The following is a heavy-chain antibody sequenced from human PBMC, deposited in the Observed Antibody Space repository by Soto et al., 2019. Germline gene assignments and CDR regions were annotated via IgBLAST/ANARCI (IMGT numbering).Heavy chain of an antibody. Sequence: ASVKVSCKASGYTFTSYGISWVRQAPGQGLEWMGWISAYNGNTNYAQKLQGRVTMTTDTSTSTAYMELRSLRSDDTAVYYCGARNYVFWGGYLGPADPGGQGTLVTVSP. D-gene: IGHD3-3*01. CDR3: GARNYVFWGGYLGPADP. J-gene: IGHJ5*02. CDR1: GYTFTSYG. V-gene: IGHV1-18*01. CDR2: ISAYNGNT.